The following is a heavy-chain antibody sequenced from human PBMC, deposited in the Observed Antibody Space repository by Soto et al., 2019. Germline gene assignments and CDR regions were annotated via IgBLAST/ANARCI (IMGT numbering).Heavy chain of an antibody. CDR2: IWYDGSNK. CDR3: ARFRDYVWGSYRPYDAFDI. CDR1: GFTFSSYG. J-gene: IGHJ3*02. D-gene: IGHD3-16*02. V-gene: IGHV3-33*01. Sequence: QVQLVESGGGVVQPGRSLRLSCAASGFTFSSYGMHWVRQAPGTGLEWVAVIWYDGSNKYYADSVKGRFTISRDNSKNTLYLQMNSLRAEDTAVYYCARFRDYVWGSYRPYDAFDIWGQGTMVTVSS.